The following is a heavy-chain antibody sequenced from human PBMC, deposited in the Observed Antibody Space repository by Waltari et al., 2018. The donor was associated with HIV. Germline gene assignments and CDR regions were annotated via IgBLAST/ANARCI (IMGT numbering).Heavy chain of an antibody. CDR2: FTPADGKT. Sequence: QVQLVQSGAEVKRPGASVKVSCKVSGYILTELSIHWVRQAPGKGLEWGGSFTPADGKTTDAQRFQGRVTMTEYTSTATAPMEVSSLRSEDTAVYYCATARQWLVDSGMDVWGQGTTVTVSS. CDR1: GYILTELS. J-gene: IGHJ6*02. CDR3: ATARQWLVDSGMDV. V-gene: IGHV1-24*01. D-gene: IGHD6-19*01.